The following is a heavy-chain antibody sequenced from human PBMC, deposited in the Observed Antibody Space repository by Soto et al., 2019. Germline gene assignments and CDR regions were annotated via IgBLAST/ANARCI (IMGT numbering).Heavy chain of an antibody. J-gene: IGHJ5*02. CDR3: AHHTITPATNWFDP. V-gene: IGHV2-5*01. D-gene: IGHD2-2*01. Sequence: SGPTLVNPTQTLTLTCTFSGVSLTTSGVGVGWIRQPPGKALEWLALIYWNDDKRYSPSLKGRLTITKDTSKNQVVLAMTNMDPVDTATYYCAHHTITPATNWFDPWGLGTLVTVYS. CDR2: IYWNDDK. CDR1: GVSLTTSGVG.